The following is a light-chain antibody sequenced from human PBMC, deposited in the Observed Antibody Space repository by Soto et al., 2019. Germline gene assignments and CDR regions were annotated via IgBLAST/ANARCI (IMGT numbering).Light chain of an antibody. CDR3: QQYNSYPL. Sequence: DIQMTQSPSTLSASVGDRVTITCRASQSISSWLAWYQQKPGKAPKLLIYKASSLESGVPSRFSGSGSGTEFILTISSLQPDDFATYYCQQYNSYPLFGQGTKLEIK. J-gene: IGKJ2*01. CDR1: QSISSW. CDR2: KAS. V-gene: IGKV1-5*03.